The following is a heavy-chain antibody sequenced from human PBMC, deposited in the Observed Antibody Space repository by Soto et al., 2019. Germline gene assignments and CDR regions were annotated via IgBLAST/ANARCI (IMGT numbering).Heavy chain of an antibody. J-gene: IGHJ6*02. Sequence: SVKVSCKASGGTFSSYAISWVRQAPGQGLEWMGGIIPIFGTANYAQKFQGRVTITADGSTSTAYMELSSLRSEDTAVYYCASLLVRGVIGYYYYYGMDVWGQGTTVTVSS. CDR3: ASLLVRGVIGYYYYYGMDV. D-gene: IGHD3-10*01. CDR2: IIPIFGTA. CDR1: GGTFSSYA. V-gene: IGHV1-69*13.